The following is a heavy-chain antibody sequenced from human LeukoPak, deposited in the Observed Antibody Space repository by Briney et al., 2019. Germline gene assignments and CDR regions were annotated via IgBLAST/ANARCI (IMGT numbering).Heavy chain of an antibody. Sequence: PGGSLRLSCAASGFTFSSYWMSWVRQAPGKELEWVANIKQDGSEKYYVDSVKGRFTISRDNAKNSLYLQMNSLRAEDTAVYYCARASYSSSWYYFDYWGQGTLVTVSS. D-gene: IGHD6-13*01. V-gene: IGHV3-7*01. CDR1: GFTFSSYW. CDR3: ARASYSSSWYYFDY. CDR2: IKQDGSEK. J-gene: IGHJ4*02.